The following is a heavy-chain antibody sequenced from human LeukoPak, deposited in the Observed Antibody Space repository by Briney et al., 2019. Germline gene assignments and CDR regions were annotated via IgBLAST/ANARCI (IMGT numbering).Heavy chain of an antibody. CDR3: ARGEDTAMVAPFDY. J-gene: IGHJ4*02. CDR2: INHSGST. D-gene: IGHD5-18*01. Sequence: SETLSLTCAVYGGSFSGYYWSWIRQPPGKGLEWIGEINHSGSTNYNPSLKSRVTISVDTSKNQFSLKLSSVTAADTAVYYCARGEDTAMVAPFDYGGKGTLVTVSS. V-gene: IGHV4-34*01. CDR1: GGSFSGYY.